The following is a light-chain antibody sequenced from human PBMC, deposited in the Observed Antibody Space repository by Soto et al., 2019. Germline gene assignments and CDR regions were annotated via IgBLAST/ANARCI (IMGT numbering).Light chain of an antibody. J-gene: IGKJ4*01. CDR1: QSVSSSY. V-gene: IGKV3D-20*02. CDR3: QQRSNWPLT. Sequence: EIVMTQPPATLSVSPGERATLSCRASQSVSSSYLAWYQQKPGQAPRLLIFDASNRATGIPARFSGSGSGTDFTLTISSLEPEDSAVYYCQQRSNWPLTFGGGTKVDIK. CDR2: DAS.